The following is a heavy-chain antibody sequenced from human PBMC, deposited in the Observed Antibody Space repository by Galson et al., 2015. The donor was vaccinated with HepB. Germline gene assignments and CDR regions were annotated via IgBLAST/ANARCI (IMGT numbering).Heavy chain of an antibody. CDR1: GFTFSSYG. Sequence: SLRLSCAASGFTFSSYGMHWVRQAPGKGLEWVAFFSYDGSHKHYADSVRGRFTISRDNSKNTLYLQMNSPRVEDTAVYYCAKDRQTYCSGGSCYSGFDYWGQGTLVTVSS. CDR3: AKDRQTYCSGGSCYSGFDY. J-gene: IGHJ4*02. V-gene: IGHV3-30*18. D-gene: IGHD2-15*01. CDR2: FSYDGSHK.